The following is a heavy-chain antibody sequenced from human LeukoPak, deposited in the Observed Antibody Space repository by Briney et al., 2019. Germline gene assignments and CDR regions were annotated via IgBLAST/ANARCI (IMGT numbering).Heavy chain of an antibody. D-gene: IGHD5-12*01. CDR2: INDSGNT. CDR1: GGSFSGCY. Sequence: PSETLSLTCAVYGGSFSGCYWNWIRQPPGKGLEWIGEINDSGNTNYNPSLKSRVTLSVDTTKNQFSLKLSSVTAADSAIYYCARGLGDGGYDFLVYWGQGSLVTVSS. J-gene: IGHJ4*02. CDR3: ARGLGDGGYDFLVY. V-gene: IGHV4-34*01.